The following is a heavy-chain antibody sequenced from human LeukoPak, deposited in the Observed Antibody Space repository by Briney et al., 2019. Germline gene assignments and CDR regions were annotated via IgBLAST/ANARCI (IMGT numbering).Heavy chain of an antibody. V-gene: IGHV4-34*01. CDR1: GGSFSGYY. CDR3: ARDLPLLYSSSWYTFYYYGMDV. CDR2: INHSGST. D-gene: IGHD6-13*01. J-gene: IGHJ6*02. Sequence: SETLSLTRAVYGGSFSGYYWSWIRQPPGKGLEWIGEINHSGSTNYNPSLKSRVTISVDTSKNQFSLKLSSVTAADTAVYYCARDLPLLYSSSWYTFYYYGMDVWDQGTTVTVSS.